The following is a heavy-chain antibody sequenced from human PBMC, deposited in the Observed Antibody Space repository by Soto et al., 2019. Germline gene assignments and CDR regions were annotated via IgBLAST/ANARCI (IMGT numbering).Heavy chain of an antibody. D-gene: IGHD3-3*01. J-gene: IGHJ4*02. CDR2: INAGNGNT. CDR1: GYTFTSYA. V-gene: IGHV1-3*01. Sequence: ASVKVSCKASGYTFTSYAMHWVRQAPGQRLEWMGWINAGNGNTKYSQKFQGRVTITRDTSASTAYMELSSLRSEDTAVYYCARSSYYDFWSGYYTGIVDYWGQGTLVTVSS. CDR3: ARSSYYDFWSGYYTGIVDY.